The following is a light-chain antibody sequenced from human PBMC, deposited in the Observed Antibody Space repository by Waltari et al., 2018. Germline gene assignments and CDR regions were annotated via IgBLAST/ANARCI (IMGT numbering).Light chain of an antibody. CDR2: AAS. CDR3: QQSHSIPYT. V-gene: IGKV1-39*01. CDR1: QSISSY. J-gene: IGKJ2*01. Sequence: DIRMTQTPSSLSAAVGDRVTITCRASQSISSYLNWYQQKPGKAPKLLIFAASSLQSGVPSRFSGSGSGTDFTLTISSLQPEDFATYYCQQSHSIPYTFSQGTKVEIK.